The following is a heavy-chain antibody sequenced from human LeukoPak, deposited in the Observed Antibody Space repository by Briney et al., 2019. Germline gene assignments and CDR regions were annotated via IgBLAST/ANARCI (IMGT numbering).Heavy chain of an antibody. CDR1: GFTFSNYA. D-gene: IGHD3-22*01. CDR3: AKDHYYDSSGDFQH. V-gene: IGHV3-23*01. J-gene: IGHJ1*01. Sequence: PGGSLRLSCAASGFTFSNYAMNWVRQAPGKGLEWVSLISGSTGSTYYADSVKGRFSISRDNSKNTLYLQMNSLRAEDTAVYYCAKDHYYDSSGDFQHWGQGTLVTVSS. CDR2: ISGSTGST.